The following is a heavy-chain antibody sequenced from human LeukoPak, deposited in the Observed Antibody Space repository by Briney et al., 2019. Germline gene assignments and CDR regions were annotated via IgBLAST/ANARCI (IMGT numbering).Heavy chain of an antibody. J-gene: IGHJ6*03. CDR3: ARDYRYCSSTSCYYYYYYMDV. V-gene: IGHV3-30*03. CDR2: ISYDGSNK. CDR1: GFTFSSYG. D-gene: IGHD2-2*01. Sequence: GGSLRLSCAASGFTFSSYGMHWVRQAPGKGLEWVAVISYDGSNKYYADSVKGRFTISRDNSKNTLYLQMNSLRAEDTAVYYCARDYRYCSSTSCYYYYYYMDVWGKGTTVTVSS.